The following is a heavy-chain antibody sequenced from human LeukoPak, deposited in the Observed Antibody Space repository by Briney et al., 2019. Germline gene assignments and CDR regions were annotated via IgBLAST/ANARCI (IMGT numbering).Heavy chain of an antibody. J-gene: IGHJ4*02. CDR2: ISSSGRST. D-gene: IGHD4-17*01. CDR3: VRNSPPPSVTTVYFDY. CDR1: GFTFSSYA. V-gene: IGHV3-23*01. Sequence: GGSLRLSCAASGFTFSSYAMSWVRQAPGKGLEWVSAISSSGRSTHYADSVKGRFTISRDDSRNTLYLQMNSLRAEDTAVYYCVRNSPPPSVTTVYFDYWGQGTLVTVSS.